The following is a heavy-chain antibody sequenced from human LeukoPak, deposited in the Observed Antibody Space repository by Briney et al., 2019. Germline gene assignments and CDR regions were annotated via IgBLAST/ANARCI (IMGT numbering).Heavy chain of an antibody. J-gene: IGHJ6*02. CDR1: GGTFSSYA. CDR2: IIPIFGTA. CDR3: ARGYHYYYGMDV. Sequence: SVKVSCKASGGTFSSYAISWVRQAPGQGLEWMGGIIPIFGTANYAQKFQGRVTITADESTSTAYMELSSLRSEDTAVYYCARGYHYYYGMDVWGQGTTVTVSS. V-gene: IGHV1-69*13.